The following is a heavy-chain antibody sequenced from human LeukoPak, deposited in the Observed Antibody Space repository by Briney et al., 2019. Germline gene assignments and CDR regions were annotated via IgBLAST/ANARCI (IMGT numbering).Heavy chain of an antibody. Sequence: GGSLRLSCAASGFTFSSYGMHWVRQAPGKGLEWVAVISYDGSNKYYADSVKGRFTISRDNAKNSLYLQMNSLRAEDTAVYYCTTDHYIVGLDDNTWLDPWGQGTLVTVSS. J-gene: IGHJ5*02. D-gene: IGHD1-26*01. CDR3: TTDHYIVGLDDNTWLDP. CDR1: GFTFSSYG. CDR2: ISYDGSNK. V-gene: IGHV3-30*03.